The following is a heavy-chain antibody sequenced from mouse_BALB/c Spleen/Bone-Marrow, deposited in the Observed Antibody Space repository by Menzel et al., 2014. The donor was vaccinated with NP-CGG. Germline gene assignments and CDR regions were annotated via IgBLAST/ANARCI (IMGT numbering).Heavy chain of an antibody. J-gene: IGHJ3*01. Sequence: LQESGAELVKPGASVKLSCKASGCTFTSYWMHWVKQRPGQGLEWIGEINPSNGRTNYNEKFKSKATLTVDTSSSTAYMQLSSLASEDSALYYCARFSQLGLLAYWGQGTLVTVSA. CDR2: INPSNGRT. CDR3: ARFSQLGLLAY. D-gene: IGHD3-1*01. CDR1: GCTFTSYW. V-gene: IGHV1S81*02.